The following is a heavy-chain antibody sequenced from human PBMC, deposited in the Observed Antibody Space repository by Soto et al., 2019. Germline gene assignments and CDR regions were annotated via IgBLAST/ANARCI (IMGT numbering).Heavy chain of an antibody. D-gene: IGHD6-25*01. CDR2: IYFTGNT. CDR1: GGSITSSSHF. CDR3: AGQTFTIAAASYGRSNWFDP. J-gene: IGHJ5*02. V-gene: IGHV4-39*01. Sequence: SETLSLTFTVSGGSITSSSHFWGWVRQPPGKGLEWIGTIYFTGNTYYTPSLKSRLTMSIDTSKNEFSLRLNSVTAADTAVYYCAGQTFTIAAASYGRSNWFDPWGPGTLVTVSS.